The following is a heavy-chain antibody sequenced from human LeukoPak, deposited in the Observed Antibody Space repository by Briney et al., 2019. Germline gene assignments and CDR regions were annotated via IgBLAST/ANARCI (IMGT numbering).Heavy chain of an antibody. CDR2: INHSGAT. V-gene: IGHV4-34*01. CDR1: GGSFTGYY. CDR3: ATSTRGGIAVTGTFGH. J-gene: IGHJ4*02. Sequence: PSETLSLTCAGSGGSFTGYYWSWIRQPPGKGLEWIGEINHSGATNYNPSLKSRVTISVGTSKNQFSLRLTSVSAADTGVYYCATSTRGGIAVTGTFGHWGQGTQVTVSS. D-gene: IGHD6-19*01.